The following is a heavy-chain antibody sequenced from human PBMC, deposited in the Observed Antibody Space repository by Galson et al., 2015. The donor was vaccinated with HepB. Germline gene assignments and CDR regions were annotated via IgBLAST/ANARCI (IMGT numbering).Heavy chain of an antibody. Sequence: CAISGDSVSSSTAAWNWIRQSPSRGLEWLGRTYYRSKWYNDYAVSVKSRITINPDTSKNQFSLQSSSVTPDDTAVYYCARDSFYDNTGYPVPRNFGVDVWGQGTMVTVS. CDR3: ARDSFYDNTGYPVPRNFGVDV. J-gene: IGHJ6*02. CDR2: TYYRSKWYN. D-gene: IGHD3-22*01. CDR1: GDSVSSSTAA. V-gene: IGHV6-1*01.